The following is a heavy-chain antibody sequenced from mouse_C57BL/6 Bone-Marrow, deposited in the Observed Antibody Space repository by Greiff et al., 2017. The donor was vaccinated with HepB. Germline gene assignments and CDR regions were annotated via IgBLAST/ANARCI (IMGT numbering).Heavy chain of an antibody. J-gene: IGHJ2*01. Sequence: QVQLQQPGAELVKPGASVKMSCKASGYTFTSYWITWVKQRPGQGLEWIGDIYPGSGSTNYNEKFKSKATRTVDTSSSTAYMQLSSLTSEDSAVYYCARRGYYGSSYPLFDYWGQGTTLTVSS. CDR3: ARRGYYGSSYPLFDY. D-gene: IGHD1-1*01. CDR1: GYTFTSYW. CDR2: IYPGSGST. V-gene: IGHV1-55*01.